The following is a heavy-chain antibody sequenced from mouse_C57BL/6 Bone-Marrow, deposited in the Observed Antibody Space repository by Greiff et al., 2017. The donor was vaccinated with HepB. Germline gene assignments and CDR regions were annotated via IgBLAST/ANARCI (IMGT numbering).Heavy chain of an antibody. CDR2: IDPENGDT. CDR1: GFNIKDDY. Sequence: EVKLQESGAELVRPGASVKLSCTASGFNIKDDYMHWVLQRPEQGLEWIGWIDPENGDTEYASKFQGKATITADTSSNTAYLQLSSLTSEDTAVYYCTTGYYYGSVDYWGRGTTLTVSS. J-gene: IGHJ2*01. D-gene: IGHD1-1*01. V-gene: IGHV14-4*01. CDR3: TTGYYYGSVDY.